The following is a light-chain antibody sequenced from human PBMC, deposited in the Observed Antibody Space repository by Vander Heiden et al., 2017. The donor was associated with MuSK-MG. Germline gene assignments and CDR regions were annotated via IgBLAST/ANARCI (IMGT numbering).Light chain of an antibody. J-gene: IGLJ2*01. CDR3: AAWDDSRNVVV. CDR1: SSNIESTT. Sequence: QSVLTQPPSASVTPGQRVTISCSGSSSNIESTTVNWYQQHPGTAPNLLIYSNNQRNSGVPDRYSGSKSGTSATVAISGLQSEDEADYYCAAWDDSRNVVVFGGGTKLTVL. V-gene: IGLV1-44*01. CDR2: SNN.